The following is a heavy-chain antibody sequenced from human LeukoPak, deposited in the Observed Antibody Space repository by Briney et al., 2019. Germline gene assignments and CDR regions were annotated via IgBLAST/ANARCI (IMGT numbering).Heavy chain of an antibody. D-gene: IGHD2-2*01. V-gene: IGHV4-39*07. J-gene: IGHJ6*03. Sequence: SETLSLTCTVSGVSISSSSYYWDWFRQPPGKGLEWIGEINNSESTNYNPSLKSRVTISVETSKNQFSLKLSSVTAAEKAVYYCARDLRYCSSTSFYYYYYYMDVWGKGTTVTVSS. CDR1: GVSISSSSYY. CDR2: INNSEST. CDR3: ARDLRYCSSTSFYYYYYYMDV.